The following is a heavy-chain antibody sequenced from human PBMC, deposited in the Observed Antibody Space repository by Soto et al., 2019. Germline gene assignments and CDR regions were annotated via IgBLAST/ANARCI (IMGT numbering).Heavy chain of an antibody. V-gene: IGHV3-23*01. D-gene: IGHD2-21*02. CDR2: FSGRSTST. J-gene: IGHJ3*02. CDR1: GFTVNNTA. CDR3: AKGIDCGADCHSYDTFDI. Sequence: EMPLLESGGGLVQPGGSLRLSCVASGFTVNNTAMTWVRQTPGGGLEWVSAFSGRSTSTYYAGSVKGRFTISKDNAKNTLYLQMNSLRAEDTAVYYCAKGIDCGADCHSYDTFDIWGQGTVVTVSS.